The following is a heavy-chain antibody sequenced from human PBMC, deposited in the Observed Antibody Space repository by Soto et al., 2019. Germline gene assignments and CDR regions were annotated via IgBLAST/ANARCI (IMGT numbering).Heavy chain of an antibody. D-gene: IGHD6-13*01. V-gene: IGHV3-30*18. Sequence: WGTLRLSCAASGFTFSSYGMHWARHPSHKGLQRVALISYDGSNKYYADSVKGRFTISRDNSKKTLYLQMNSLRAEDTAVYYCAKEANSRWYRWVDYRGQGTM. CDR3: AKEANSRWYRWVDY. CDR2: ISYDGSNK. CDR1: GFTFSSYG. J-gene: IGHJ4*02.